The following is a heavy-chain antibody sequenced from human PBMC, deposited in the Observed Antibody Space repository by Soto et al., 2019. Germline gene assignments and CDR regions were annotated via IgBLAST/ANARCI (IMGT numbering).Heavy chain of an antibody. J-gene: IGHJ6*02. Sequence: QVQLVQSGAEVKKPGASLKVSCKASGYSFTSYDMNWVRQVPGQGPEWMGWMNPNSANTGYAQKFQGRITMSRDMSTRTAYKELSSLKSEDTAGYYWARGGFLDPHKDGWGRGTTINGS. CDR1: GYSFTSYD. V-gene: IGHV1-8*01. CDR3: ARGGFLDPHKDG. CDR2: MNPNSANT.